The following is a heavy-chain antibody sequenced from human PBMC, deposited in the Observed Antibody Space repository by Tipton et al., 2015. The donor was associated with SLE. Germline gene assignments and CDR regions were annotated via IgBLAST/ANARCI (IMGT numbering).Heavy chain of an antibody. J-gene: IGHJ5*02. CDR1: GGSISSSNW. CDR3: ARGGSLYSNGWFDP. Sequence: GSLRLSCAVSGGSISSSNWWSWVRQPPGKGLEWIGEIYHSGSTNYNPSLKSRVTISVDTSKNQFSLKMRSVTAADTAVYYCARGGSLYSNGWFDPWGQGTLVTVSS. D-gene: IGHD4-11*01. V-gene: IGHV4-4*02. CDR2: IYHSGST.